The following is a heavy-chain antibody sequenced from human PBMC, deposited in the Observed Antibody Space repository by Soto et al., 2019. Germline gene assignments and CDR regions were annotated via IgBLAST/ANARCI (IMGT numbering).Heavy chain of an antibody. CDR3: AKGTLDDGWAAAGLDY. CDR1: GFTFSRYA. CDR2: ISGSGGST. Sequence: EVQLLESGGGLVQPGGSLRLSCAASGFTFSRYAMSWVRQAPGKGLEWVSAISGSGGSTYYADSVKGRFTISRDNSKNTLYLQMNSLRAEDTAVYYCAKGTLDDGWAAAGLDYWGQGTLVTVSP. V-gene: IGHV3-23*01. D-gene: IGHD6-13*01. J-gene: IGHJ4*02.